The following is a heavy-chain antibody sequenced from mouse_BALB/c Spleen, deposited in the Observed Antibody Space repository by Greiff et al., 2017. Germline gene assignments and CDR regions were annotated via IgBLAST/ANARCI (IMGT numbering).Heavy chain of an antibody. J-gene: IGHJ2*01. V-gene: IGHV3-6*02. D-gene: IGHD1-2*01. Sequence: ESGPGLVKPSQSLSLTCSVTGYSITSGYYWNWIRQFPGNKLEWMGYISYDGSNNYNPSLKNRISITRDTSKNQFFLKLNSVTTEDTATYYCAREVLRLQYFDYWGQGTTLTVSS. CDR2: ISYDGSN. CDR1: GYSITSGYY. CDR3: AREVLRLQYFDY.